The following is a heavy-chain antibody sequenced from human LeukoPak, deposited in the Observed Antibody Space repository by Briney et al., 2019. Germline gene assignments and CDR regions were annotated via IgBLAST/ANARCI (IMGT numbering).Heavy chain of an antibody. CDR3: ARDGQSSGWYGESILFDY. V-gene: IGHV3-48*01. J-gene: IGHJ4*02. CDR1: GFTFSSYS. Sequence: PGGSLRLSCAASGFTFSSYSMNWVRQAPGKGLEWVSYISSSSSTIYYADSVKGRFTISRDNAKNSLYLQMNSLRAEDTAVYYCARDGQSSGWYGESILFDYWGQGTLVTVSS. D-gene: IGHD6-19*01. CDR2: ISSSSSTI.